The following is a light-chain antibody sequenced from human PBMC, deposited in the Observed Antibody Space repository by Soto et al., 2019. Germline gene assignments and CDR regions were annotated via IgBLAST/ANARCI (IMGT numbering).Light chain of an antibody. CDR3: QQYGRSHLT. CDR1: QSVRNNY. J-gene: IGKJ4*01. CDR2: GAS. V-gene: IGKV3-20*01. Sequence: ENVFTQSPGILSLSPGERTTLSCRASQSVRNNYGAWHQQKVGQAPRLLIYGASSRATGIPDRFSVSGSGTDFTLTISILEPEEYAVYYWQQYGRSHLTFCGGTKVDI.